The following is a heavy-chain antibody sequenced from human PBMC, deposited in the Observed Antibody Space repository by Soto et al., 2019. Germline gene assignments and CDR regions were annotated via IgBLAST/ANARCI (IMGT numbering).Heavy chain of an antibody. CDR2: ISWNSGNI. Sequence: EVQLVXSGGALVQPGRSLXLSCAASGFTFDDYAMHWVRQAPGKGLEWVSSISWNSGNIAYADSVKGRFTXXXXXXXXXXXXXXXXXXXXXXAXYYCAXDLRXCXTTRWAWCAFXXWGQ. J-gene: IGHJ3*02. CDR3: AXDLRXCXTTRWAWCAFXX. V-gene: IGHV3-9*01. D-gene: IGHD3-22*01. CDR1: GFTFDDYA.